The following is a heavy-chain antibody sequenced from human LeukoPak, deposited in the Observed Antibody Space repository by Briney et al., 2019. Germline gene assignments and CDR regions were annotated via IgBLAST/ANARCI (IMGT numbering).Heavy chain of an antibody. J-gene: IGHJ4*02. CDR2: IIPILGIA. D-gene: IGHD3-22*01. V-gene: IGHV1-69*02. CDR3: AAPRSGDYYYFDY. CDR1: GGTFSSYT. Sequence: SSVKVSCKASGGTFSSYTISWVRQAPGQGLEWMGRIIPILGIANYAQKFQGRVTITADKSTSTAYMELSSLRSEDTAVYYCAAPRSGDYYYFDYWGQGTLVTVSS.